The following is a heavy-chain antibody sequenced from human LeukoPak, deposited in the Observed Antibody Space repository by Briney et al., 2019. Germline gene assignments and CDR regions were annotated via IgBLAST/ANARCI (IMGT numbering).Heavy chain of an antibody. J-gene: IGHJ6*03. CDR1: GGSFSGYY. Sequence: SETLSLTCAVYGGSFSGYYWSWIRQPPGKGLEWIGEINHSGSTNYNPSLKSRVTISVDTSKNQFSLKLSSVTAADMAVYSCARGCRNYDFWSGYYCYMDVCGKGTTVTVSS. V-gene: IGHV4-34*01. D-gene: IGHD3-3*01. CDR3: ARGCRNYDFWSGYYCYMDV. CDR2: INHSGST.